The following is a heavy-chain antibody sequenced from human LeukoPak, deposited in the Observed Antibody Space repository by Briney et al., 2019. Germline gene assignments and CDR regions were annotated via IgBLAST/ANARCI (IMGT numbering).Heavy chain of an antibody. CDR3: ARSPSSPHYYDSGGY. Sequence: SETLSLTCTVSGGSISSSSYYWGWIRQPPGKGLEWIGSIYYSGSPYYNPSLKSRVTISVDTSKNQFSLKLSSVTAADTAVYYCARSPSSPHYYDSGGYWGQGTLVTVSS. V-gene: IGHV4-39*01. CDR1: GGSISSSSYY. D-gene: IGHD3-22*01. CDR2: IYYSGSP. J-gene: IGHJ4*02.